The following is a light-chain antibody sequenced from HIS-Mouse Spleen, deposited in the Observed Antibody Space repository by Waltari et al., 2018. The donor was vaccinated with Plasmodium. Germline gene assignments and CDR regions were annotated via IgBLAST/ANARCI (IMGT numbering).Light chain of an antibody. Sequence: SYELTQPPSVSVSPGQTARITCSGDALPKQYAYWYQQKRGQAPVLVIYKDSERPSGIPERFAGSSSGTTVTLTSSGVQAEDEADYYCQSADSSGTPNWVFGGGTKLTVL. J-gene: IGLJ3*02. V-gene: IGLV3-25*03. CDR3: QSADSSGTPNWV. CDR1: ALPKQY. CDR2: KDS.